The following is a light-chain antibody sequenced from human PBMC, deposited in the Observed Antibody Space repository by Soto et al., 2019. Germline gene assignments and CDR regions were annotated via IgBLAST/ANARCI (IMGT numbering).Light chain of an antibody. CDR1: SSDVGSYNY. CDR2: DVS. J-gene: IGLJ2*01. CDR3: SSYTTTSTVV. V-gene: IGLV2-14*01. Sequence: QSALTQPTSVSGSPGQSITISCTGTSSDVGSYNYVSWYQQHPGKAPKLMIYDVSNRPSGVSNRFSGSKSGNTASLTISVLQAEDAADYYCSSYTTTSTVVFGGGTKLTVL.